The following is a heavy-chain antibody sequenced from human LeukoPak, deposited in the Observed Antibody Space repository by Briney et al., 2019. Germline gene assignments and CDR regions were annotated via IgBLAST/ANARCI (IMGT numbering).Heavy chain of an antibody. J-gene: IGHJ5*02. CDR2: IYYSGST. V-gene: IGHV4-59*01. Sequence: SETLSLTCTVSGGSISSYYWSWIRQPPGKGLEWIGYIYYSGSTNYNPSLESRVTISVDTSKNQFSLKLSSVTAADTAVYYCARDFGWGSPYQFDPWGQGTLVTVSS. CDR1: GGSISSYY. CDR3: ARDFGWGSPYQFDP. D-gene: IGHD3-10*01.